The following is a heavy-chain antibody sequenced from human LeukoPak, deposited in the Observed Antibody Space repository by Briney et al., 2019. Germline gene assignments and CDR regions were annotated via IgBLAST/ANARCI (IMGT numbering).Heavy chain of an antibody. CDR2: IFHSGNT. CDR3: ATGWILGATLTY. Sequence: PSETLSLTCAVSGYSISSGYYWGWIRQPPGKGLEWIGTIFHSGNTYYNPSLKSRVTISVDTSKNQFSLKLSSETAADTAVYYCATGWILGATLTYWGQGTLVTVSS. D-gene: IGHD1-26*01. J-gene: IGHJ4*02. V-gene: IGHV4-38-2*01. CDR1: GYSISSGYY.